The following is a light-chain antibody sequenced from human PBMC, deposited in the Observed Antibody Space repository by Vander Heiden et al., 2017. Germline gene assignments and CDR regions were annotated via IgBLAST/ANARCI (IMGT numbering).Light chain of an antibody. CDR3: QQYDSYPRT. V-gene: IGKV1-8*01. CDR1: QGISSY. Sequence: AIRMTQSPSSFSASTGERVTITCRASQGISSYLAWYQQKPGKAPKLLIYAASTLQSGVPSRFSGSGSGTDFTLTISCLQSEDFATYYCQQYDSYPRTFGQGTQVEIK. CDR2: AAS. J-gene: IGKJ1*01.